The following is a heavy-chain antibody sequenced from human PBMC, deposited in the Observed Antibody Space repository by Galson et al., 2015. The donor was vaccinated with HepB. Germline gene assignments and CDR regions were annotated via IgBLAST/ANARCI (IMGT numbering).Heavy chain of an antibody. Sequence: QSGAEVKKPGESLKISCKGSGYIFGNYWIAWVRQTPERGLEWMGIISPGDSDTRYSPSFQGQVSMSADKSIDTAYLQWSSLRASDTAMYYCASRHSYFRSGTWYNVADYWGQGTLVSVSS. V-gene: IGHV5-51*01. CDR2: ISPGDSDT. J-gene: IGHJ4*02. CDR1: GYIFGNYW. D-gene: IGHD3-10*01. CDR3: ASRHSYFRSGTWYNVADY.